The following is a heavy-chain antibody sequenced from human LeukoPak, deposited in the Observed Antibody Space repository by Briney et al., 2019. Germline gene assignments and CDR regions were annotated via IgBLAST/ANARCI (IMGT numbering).Heavy chain of an antibody. J-gene: IGHJ4*02. CDR2: LNANGDTT. CDR1: GFTFSIYS. CDR3: AKYGPQDSGSSHFDY. D-gene: IGHD1-26*01. V-gene: IGHV3-23*01. Sequence: SGGSLRLSCAASGFTFSIYSMYWVRQAPGKGFEWVSALNANGDTTYYAESVKGRFTISRDNSKNTVYLQMNSLRAEDTAVYYCAKYGPQDSGSSHFDYWGQGALVTVSS.